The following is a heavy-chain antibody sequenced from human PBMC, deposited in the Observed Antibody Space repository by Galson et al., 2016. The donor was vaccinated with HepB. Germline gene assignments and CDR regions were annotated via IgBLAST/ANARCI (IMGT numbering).Heavy chain of an antibody. CDR1: GGSISSDAYY. J-gene: IGHJ4*02. D-gene: IGHD2-15*01. CDR2: IYSNGSASA. Sequence: TLSLTCTVSGGSISSDAYYWSWIRQSAEKGLEWIGRIYSNGSASAKYNPSLRGRVTISLDTPKNQFSLKVRSVTAADTAVYYCARESRFCSDGTCYSSKIDSWGQGTLVTVSS. CDR3: ARESRFCSDGTCYSSKIDS. V-gene: IGHV4-61*02.